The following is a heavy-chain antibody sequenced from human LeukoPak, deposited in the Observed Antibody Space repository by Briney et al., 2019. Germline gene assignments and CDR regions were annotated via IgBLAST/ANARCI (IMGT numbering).Heavy chain of an antibody. CDR1: GTFVSGFY. CDR2: IYSTGTT. J-gene: IGHJ4*02. Sequence: AETLSLTCTVSGTFVSGFYWTWIRQPPGKGLEWIGFIYSTGTTSYNSSLQSRVTISGDTSKNQCSLKLKSVIAADTAIYYCGGRWRGTIDYWGQGTLVAVSS. V-gene: IGHV4-4*09. CDR3: GGRWRGTIDY. D-gene: IGHD5-24*01.